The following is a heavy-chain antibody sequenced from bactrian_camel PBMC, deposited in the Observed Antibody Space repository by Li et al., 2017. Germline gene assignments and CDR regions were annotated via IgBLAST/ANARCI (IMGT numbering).Heavy chain of an antibody. V-gene: IGHV3S9*01. CDR3: AEGRGSRGEHCYSLNY. Sequence: HVQLVESGGGSVQAGESLRLSCTAPRFDFNTCDMSWYRQVAGKRREWVSSIRPDGNTNYTDSVKGRFTISQNKAKNTVYLQMNNLQPEDTATYYCAEGRGSRGEHCYSLNYWGQGTQVTVSS. CDR1: RFDFNTCD. J-gene: IGHJ4*01. CDR2: IRPDGNT. D-gene: IGHD6*01.